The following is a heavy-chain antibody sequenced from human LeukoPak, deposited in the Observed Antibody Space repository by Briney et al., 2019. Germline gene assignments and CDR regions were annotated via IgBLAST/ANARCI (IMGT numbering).Heavy chain of an antibody. CDR3: TRHGDILTGYYYYYGMDV. Sequence: GGSLRLSCTASEFTFGDYAMSWFRQAPGKGLAWVGFIRSKAYGGTTEYAASVKGRFSISRDDSKSNAYLQMNSLKTEDTAVYYCTRHGDILTGYYYYYGMDVWGQGTTVTVSS. CDR2: IRSKAYGGTT. CDR1: EFTFGDYA. V-gene: IGHV3-49*03. D-gene: IGHD3-9*01. J-gene: IGHJ6*02.